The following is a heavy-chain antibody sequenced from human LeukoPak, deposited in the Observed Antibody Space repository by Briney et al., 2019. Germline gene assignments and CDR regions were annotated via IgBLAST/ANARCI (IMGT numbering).Heavy chain of an antibody. CDR3: ARASGWYLGNWFDP. CDR1: GGSISSYY. D-gene: IGHD6-19*01. J-gene: IGHJ5*02. CDR2: IYTSGST. Sequence: PSETLSLTCTVSGGSISSYYWSWIRQPVGKGLEWTGRIYTSGSTNYNPSLKSRVTMSVDTSKNQFSLKLSSVTAADTAVYYCARASGWYLGNWFDPWGQGTLVTVSS. V-gene: IGHV4-4*07.